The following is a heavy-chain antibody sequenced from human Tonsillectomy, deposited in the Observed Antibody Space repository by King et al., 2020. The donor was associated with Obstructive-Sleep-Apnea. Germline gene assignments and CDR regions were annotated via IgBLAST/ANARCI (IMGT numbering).Heavy chain of an antibody. CDR3: ARDVRYDILPHFGFDY. D-gene: IGHD3-9*01. CDR2: ISYDGSNK. J-gene: IGHJ4*02. V-gene: IGHV3-30*04. Sequence: VQLVESGGGVVQPGRSLRLSCAASGFTFSSYAMHWVRQAPGKGLEWVAVISYDGSNKYYADSVKGRFTISRDNSKNTMYLQMNSLRAEDTAVYYCARDVRYDILPHFGFDYWGQGTLVTVSS. CDR1: GFTFSSYA.